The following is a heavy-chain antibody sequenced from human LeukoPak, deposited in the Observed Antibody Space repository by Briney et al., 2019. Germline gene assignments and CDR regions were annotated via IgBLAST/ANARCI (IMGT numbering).Heavy chain of an antibody. CDR1: GFTFSSYA. J-gene: IGHJ6*02. D-gene: IGHD5-12*01. CDR3: AKTHYDLLDV. CDR2: ISGSGGST. V-gene: IGHV3-23*01. Sequence: GGSLRLSCAASGFTFSSYAMSWVRQAPGKGLEWVSAISGSGGSTYYADSVKGRFTIFRDDSKNTLYLQMNSLRAEDTGTYYCAKTHYDLLDVWGQGTTVTVSS.